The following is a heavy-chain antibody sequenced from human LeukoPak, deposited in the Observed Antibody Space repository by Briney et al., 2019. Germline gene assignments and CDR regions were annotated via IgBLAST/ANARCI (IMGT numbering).Heavy chain of an antibody. CDR1: GGSFSGYY. CDR2: INHSGST. J-gene: IGHJ4*02. D-gene: IGHD6-19*01. V-gene: IGHV4-34*01. Sequence: SETLSLTCAVYGGSFSGYYWSWIRQPPGKGLEWIGEINHSGSTNYNPYLKSRVTISVDTSKNQFSLKLSSVTAADTAVYYCAGGGSGLYYFDYWGQGTLVTVSS. CDR3: AGGGSGLYYFDY.